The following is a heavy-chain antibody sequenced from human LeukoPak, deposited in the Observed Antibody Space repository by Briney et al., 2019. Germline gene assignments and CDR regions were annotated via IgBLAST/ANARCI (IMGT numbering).Heavy chain of an antibody. CDR2: IYYSGST. V-gene: IGHV4-39*01. D-gene: IGHD2-2*01. CDR3: AGQPENTRGFC. CDR1: GGSITSTLYY. Sequence: SEALSLTCTVSGGSITSTLYYWGWFRQSSGKWLEWIGSIYYSGSTYYNPSLKSRVTISVDTSKNQFSLRLTSVTAADTAVYFCAGQPENTRGFCWGQGTLVTVSS. J-gene: IGHJ1*01.